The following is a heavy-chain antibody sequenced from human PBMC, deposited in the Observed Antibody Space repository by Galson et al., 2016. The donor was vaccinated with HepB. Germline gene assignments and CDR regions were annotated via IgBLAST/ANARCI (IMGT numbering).Heavy chain of an antibody. CDR1: GFTFSNYD. V-gene: IGHV3-33*01. D-gene: IGHD3-10*01. CDR3: ARGGMVQGVMLDS. CDR2: IWYDGINK. Sequence: SLRLSCAASGFTFSNYDIHWVRQAPGKGLEWVAVIWYDGINKYYADSVKGRFTISRDNSKNTLYLQMNSLRAEDTAVYYCARGGMVQGVMLDSWGQGTLVTVSS. J-gene: IGHJ4*02.